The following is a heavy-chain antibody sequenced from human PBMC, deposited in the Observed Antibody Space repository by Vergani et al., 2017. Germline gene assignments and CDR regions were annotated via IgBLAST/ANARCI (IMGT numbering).Heavy chain of an antibody. CDR2: INPSGGST. CDR3: SNALYTSGGDY. D-gene: IGHD3-16*01. V-gene: IGHV1-46*01. Sequence: QVQLVQSGAEVKKPGASLKVSCKASGYTFTSYYMHWVRQAPGQGLEWMGIINPSGGSTSYAQKFQGRVTMTRDTSTSPVYKELSSLRSEDPAVYYCSNALYTSGGDYWGQGTLVTVSS. CDR1: GYTFTSYY. J-gene: IGHJ4*02.